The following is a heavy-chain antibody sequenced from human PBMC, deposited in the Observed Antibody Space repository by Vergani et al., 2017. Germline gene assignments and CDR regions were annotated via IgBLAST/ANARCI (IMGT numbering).Heavy chain of an antibody. Sequence: QVQLQESGPGLVKPSETLSLTCTVSGGSISSYYWSWIRHPPGKGLEWIGYIYYSGSTNYNPSLKSRVTISVDTSKNQFSLKLSSVTAADTAVYYCARGDKRXDFWSGSDNWFDPWGQGTLVTVSS. CDR1: GGSISSYY. D-gene: IGHD3-3*01. V-gene: IGHV4-59*01. CDR2: IYYSGST. J-gene: IGHJ5*02. CDR3: ARGDKRXDFWSGSDNWFDP.